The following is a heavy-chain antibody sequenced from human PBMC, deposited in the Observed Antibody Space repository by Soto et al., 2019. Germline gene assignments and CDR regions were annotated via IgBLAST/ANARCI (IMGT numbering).Heavy chain of an antibody. Sequence: ASVKVSCKASGGTFSSYAISWVRQAPGQGLEWMGGIIPIFGTANYAQKFQGRVTITADKSTSTAYMELSSLRSEDTAVYYCAKMVRGQTAFDIWGQGTMVTVSS. CDR3: AKMVRGQTAFDI. CDR1: GGTFSSYA. D-gene: IGHD3-10*01. CDR2: IIPIFGTA. J-gene: IGHJ3*02. V-gene: IGHV1-69*06.